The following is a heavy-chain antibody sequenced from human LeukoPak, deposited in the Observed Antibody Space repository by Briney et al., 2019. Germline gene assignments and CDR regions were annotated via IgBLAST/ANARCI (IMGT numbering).Heavy chain of an antibody. D-gene: IGHD1-26*01. CDR3: AKVLSGSQDY. CDR1: GFTFSSYD. J-gene: IGHJ4*02. CDR2: IGGGGENT. V-gene: IGHV3-23*01. Sequence: PGGSLRLSCAASGFTFSSYDMNWVRQAPGKGLDWVSTIGGGGENTYYADSAKGRFTNSRDNSKNTVYLQMNSLRAEDTAVYYCAKVLSGSQDYWGQGTLVTVFS.